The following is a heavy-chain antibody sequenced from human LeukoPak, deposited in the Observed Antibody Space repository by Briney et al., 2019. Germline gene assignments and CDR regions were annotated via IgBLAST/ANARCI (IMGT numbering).Heavy chain of an antibody. Sequence: ASVKVSCKVSGYTLTELSMHWVRQAPGQGLEWMGGIIPIFGTANYAQKFQGRVTITADESTSTAYMELSSLRSEDTAVYYCARGGSSWYGDYYYYYGMDVWGQGTTVTVSS. J-gene: IGHJ6*02. V-gene: IGHV1-69*13. CDR1: GYTLTELS. CDR2: IIPIFGTA. D-gene: IGHD6-13*01. CDR3: ARGGSSWYGDYYYYYGMDV.